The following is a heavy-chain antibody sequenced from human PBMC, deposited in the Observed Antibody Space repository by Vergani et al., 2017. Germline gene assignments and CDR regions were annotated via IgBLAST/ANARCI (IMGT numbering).Heavy chain of an antibody. Sequence: QVQLVQSGAEVKKPGASVKVSCKASGYTFTSYGISWVRPAPGQGLEWMGWIRAYNGNTNYAQKLQGRVTMTTDTSTSTAYMELRSLRSDDTAVYYCARDPDIVVVPAAPYYYYYYGMDVWGQGTTVTVSS. V-gene: IGHV1-18*04. D-gene: IGHD2-2*01. J-gene: IGHJ6*02. CDR3: ARDPDIVVVPAAPYYYYYYGMDV. CDR2: IRAYNGNT. CDR1: GYTFTSYG.